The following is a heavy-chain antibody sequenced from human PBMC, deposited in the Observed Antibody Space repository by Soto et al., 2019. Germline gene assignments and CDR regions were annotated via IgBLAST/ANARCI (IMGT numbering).Heavy chain of an antibody. Sequence: ASVKVSCKASGYTFTSYGISWVRQAPGQGLEWMGWISAYNGNTNYAQKLQGRVTMTTDTSTSTAYMELRSLRSDDTAVYYCARGEYPPGYFAWLLPPYFDYWRQGTLVIFSS. V-gene: IGHV1-18*04. D-gene: IGHD3-9*01. J-gene: IGHJ4*02. CDR2: ISAYNGNT. CDR1: GYTFTSYG. CDR3: ARGEYPPGYFAWLLPPYFDY.